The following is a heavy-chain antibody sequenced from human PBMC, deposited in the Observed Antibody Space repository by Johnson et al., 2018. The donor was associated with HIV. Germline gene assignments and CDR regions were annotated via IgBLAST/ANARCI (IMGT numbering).Heavy chain of an antibody. V-gene: IGHV3-30*03. CDR2: ISYDGGDT. CDR1: GIIFSHYG. CDR3: ARDASPWGGEYVGYAFDL. D-gene: IGHD4-17*01. J-gene: IGHJ3*01. Sequence: QVQLVESGGGVVQPGRSLRLSCTVSGIIFSHYGMHWVRQAPGKGLEWVALISYDGGDTWYADSVKGRFTVSRDNSKDTLYLQMNSLKADDSAIYFCARDASPWGGEYVGYAFDLWGQGTVVTVSP.